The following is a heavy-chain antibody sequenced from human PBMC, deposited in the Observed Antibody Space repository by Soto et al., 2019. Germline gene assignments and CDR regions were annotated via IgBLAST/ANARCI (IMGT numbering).Heavy chain of an antibody. CDR2: ISGSGYT. D-gene: IGHD2-15*01. CDR3: ARDGKSGLYYYYYMDV. V-gene: IGHV3-23*01. Sequence: PGGSLRLSCAASGFSFSTYTMSWVRQAPGKGLEWVSGISGSGYTYYADSVRGRFTISRDNSNSTLYLQMDSLRAEDTAVYYCARDGKSGLYYYYYMDVWGKGTTVTVSS. CDR1: GFSFSTYT. J-gene: IGHJ6*03.